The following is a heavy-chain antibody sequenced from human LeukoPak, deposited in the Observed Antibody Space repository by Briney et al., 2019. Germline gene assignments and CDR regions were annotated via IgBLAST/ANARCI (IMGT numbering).Heavy chain of an antibody. Sequence: PSETLSLTCTVSGGSISSYYWGWIRQPPGKGLEWIGSIYYSGSTYYNPSLKSRVTISVDTSKNQFSLKLSSVTAADTAVYYCARDLYGDYVIYWGQGALVTVSS. CDR1: GGSISSYY. J-gene: IGHJ4*02. V-gene: IGHV4-39*07. D-gene: IGHD4-17*01. CDR2: IYYSGST. CDR3: ARDLYGDYVIY.